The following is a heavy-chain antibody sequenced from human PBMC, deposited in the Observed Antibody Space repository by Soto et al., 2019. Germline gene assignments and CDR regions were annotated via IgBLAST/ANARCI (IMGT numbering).Heavy chain of an antibody. CDR1: GFTFSSYA. Sequence: GGSLRLSCAASGFTFSSYAMSWVRQAPGKGLEWVSAISGSGGSTYYTDSVKGRFTISRDNSKNTLYLQMNSLRAEDTAVYFCAKAVTTVTKRMNFDYWGQGTLVTVSS. J-gene: IGHJ4*02. CDR2: ISGSGGST. D-gene: IGHD4-17*01. CDR3: AKAVTTVTKRMNFDY. V-gene: IGHV3-23*01.